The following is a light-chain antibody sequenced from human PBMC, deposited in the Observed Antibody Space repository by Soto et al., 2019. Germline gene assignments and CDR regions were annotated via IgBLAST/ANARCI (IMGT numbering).Light chain of an antibody. CDR2: GAS. J-gene: IGKJ1*01. CDR1: QSVSSN. Sequence: EIVMTQSPATLSVSPGERATLSCRASQSVSSNLAWYQQKRGQAPRLLIYGASTRATGIPARFSGSGSETEFTLTINGLQSEDSGVYYCLQHYAWPWTFGQGTKVDI. V-gene: IGKV3-15*01. CDR3: LQHYAWPWT.